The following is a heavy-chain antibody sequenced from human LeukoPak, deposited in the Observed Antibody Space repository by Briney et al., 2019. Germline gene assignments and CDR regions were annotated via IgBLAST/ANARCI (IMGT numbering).Heavy chain of an antibody. CDR3: AMRYSSGWYSTGYFDL. CDR1: GGSFSGYY. D-gene: IGHD6-19*01. Sequence: PSETLSLTCAVYGGSFSGYYWSWIRQPPGKGLEWIGEINHSGSTNYNPSLKSRVTISVDTSKNQFSLKLSSVTAADTAVYYCAMRYSSGWYSTGYFDLWGRGTLVTVSS. CDR2: INHSGST. V-gene: IGHV4-34*01. J-gene: IGHJ2*01.